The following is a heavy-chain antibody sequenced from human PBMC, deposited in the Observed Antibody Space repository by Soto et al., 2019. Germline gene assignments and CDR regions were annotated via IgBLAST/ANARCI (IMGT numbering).Heavy chain of an antibody. D-gene: IGHD2-2*01. V-gene: IGHV1-69*13. CDR2: IIPIFGTA. CDR3: ARRGYCSSTSCYGNYYYGMDV. J-gene: IGHJ6*02. CDR1: GGTFSSYA. Sequence: SVKVSCKASGGTFSSYAISWVRQAPGQGLEWMGGIIPIFGTANYAQKFQGRVTITADESTSTAYMELSSLRSEDTAVYYCARRGYCSSTSCYGNYYYGMDVWGQGTTVTVPS.